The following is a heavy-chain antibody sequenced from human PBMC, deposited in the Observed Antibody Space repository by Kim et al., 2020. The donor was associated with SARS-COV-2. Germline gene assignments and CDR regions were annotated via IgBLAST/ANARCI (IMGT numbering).Heavy chain of an antibody. CDR1: GLTFSNYA. CDR3: ATDKIGSASSSGWRDADSGGVFDI. Sequence: GGSLRLSCAASGLTFSNYAMYWVRQAPGKGLEWVALISYDGSDQYYADSVKGRFTVSRDNTKNTLYLQMNALRVDDTAMYYCATDKIGSASSSGWRDADSGGVFDIWGQGTLVTVPS. V-gene: IGHV3-30*04. CDR2: ISYDGSDQ. J-gene: IGHJ4*02. D-gene: IGHD3-16*01.